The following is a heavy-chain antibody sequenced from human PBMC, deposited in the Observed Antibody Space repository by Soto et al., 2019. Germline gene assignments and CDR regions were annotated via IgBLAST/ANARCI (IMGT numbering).Heavy chain of an antibody. D-gene: IGHD2-2*02. J-gene: IGHJ3*02. Sequence: NKVGESLKISCKGSGYSFTSYWIGWVRQMPGKGLEWMGIIYPGDSDTRYSPSFQGQVTISADKSISTAYLQWSSLKASDTAMYYCARAVLAYPFPFDIWGQGTMVTVSS. CDR2: IYPGDSDT. CDR1: GYSFTSYW. V-gene: IGHV5-51*01. CDR3: ARAVLAYPFPFDI.